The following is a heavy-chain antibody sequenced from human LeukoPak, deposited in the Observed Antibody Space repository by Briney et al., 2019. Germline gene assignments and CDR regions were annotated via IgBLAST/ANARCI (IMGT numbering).Heavy chain of an antibody. CDR1: AFTFRPYA. Sequence: PGGSLRLSCAASAFTFRPYAMIWVRRAPGKGLEWVSSVSGSGGSTYYADSVKGRFTISRDNSNNTLYLQMNSLRAEDTAVYYCAKGAASRGYTYVANWGQGTLVTVSS. D-gene: IGHD5-18*01. CDR3: AKGAASRGYTYVAN. V-gene: IGHV3-23*01. CDR2: VSGSGGST. J-gene: IGHJ4*02.